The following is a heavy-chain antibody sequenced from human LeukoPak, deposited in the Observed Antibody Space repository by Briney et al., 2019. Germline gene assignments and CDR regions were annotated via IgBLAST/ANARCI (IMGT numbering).Heavy chain of an antibody. Sequence: SDTLSLTCAVYGVSFNGYYWSWIRQPPGKGLEWIGEIIHSGRTSYNPSLKGRVTISIDTSKQQFSLNLSSVTAADTAVYYCARVPMSWLYYFDYWGQGTLVTVSS. J-gene: IGHJ4*02. D-gene: IGHD5-24*01. V-gene: IGHV4-34*12. CDR2: IIHSGRT. CDR3: ARVPMSWLYYFDY. CDR1: GVSFNGYY.